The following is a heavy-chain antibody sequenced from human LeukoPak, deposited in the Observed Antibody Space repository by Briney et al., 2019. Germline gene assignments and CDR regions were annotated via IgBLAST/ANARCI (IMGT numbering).Heavy chain of an antibody. V-gene: IGHV3-30*04. CDR1: GFTFSSYA. J-gene: IGHJ6*03. Sequence: PGGSLRLSCAASGFTFSSYAMHWVRQAPGKGLEWVAVISYDGSNKYYADSVKGRYTISRDNSKNTLYLQMNSLRAEDTAVYYCARDEVGVGFGDRTYYYYYMDVWGKGTTVTVSS. CDR2: ISYDGSNK. CDR3: ARDEVGVGFGDRTYYYYYMDV. D-gene: IGHD3-10*01.